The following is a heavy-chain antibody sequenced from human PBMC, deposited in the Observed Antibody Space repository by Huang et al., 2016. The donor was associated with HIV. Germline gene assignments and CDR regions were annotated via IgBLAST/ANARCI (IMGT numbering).Heavy chain of an antibody. CDR1: TFTFGAYW. J-gene: IGHJ6*02. D-gene: IGHD5-18*01. V-gene: IGHV3-7*01. CDR2: IKQDESEK. CDR3: AIKTAAMDI. Sequence: VESGGRLVQPGGSIRLSCVGSTFTFGAYWMSWVRQSPGKGLEWGANIKQDESEKYYVESVKGRFNISRDNAKKVLFLEMNNVRVEDTATYYCAIKTAAMDIWGQGTTVTVS.